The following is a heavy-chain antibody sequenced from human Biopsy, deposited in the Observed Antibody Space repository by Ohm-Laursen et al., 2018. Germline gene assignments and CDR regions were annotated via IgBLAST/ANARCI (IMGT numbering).Heavy chain of an antibody. CDR3: VRGRSPATY. D-gene: IGHD3-16*01. Sequence: SDTLSLTCAVSGYSISTGYYWGWIRQPPGKGLEWIGSIFHTGTTYYNPSLKSRVTISVDTSKNQFSLKLTSMTPADTAVYYCVRGRSPATYWGQGALVIVSS. CDR2: IFHTGTT. CDR1: GYSISTGYY. V-gene: IGHV4-38-2*01. J-gene: IGHJ4*02.